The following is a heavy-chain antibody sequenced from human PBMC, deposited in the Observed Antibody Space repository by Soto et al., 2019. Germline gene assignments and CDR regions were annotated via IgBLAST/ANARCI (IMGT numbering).Heavy chain of an antibody. J-gene: IGHJ6*02. Sequence: SVKVSCKASGGTFSSYAISWVRQAPGQGLEWMGGIIPIFGTANYAQKFQGRVTITADESTSTAYMELSSLRSEGTAVYYCARRFYGDYAYYYYGMDAWGQGTTVTVSS. V-gene: IGHV1-69*13. CDR3: ARRFYGDYAYYYYGMDA. CDR1: GGTFSSYA. D-gene: IGHD4-17*01. CDR2: IIPIFGTA.